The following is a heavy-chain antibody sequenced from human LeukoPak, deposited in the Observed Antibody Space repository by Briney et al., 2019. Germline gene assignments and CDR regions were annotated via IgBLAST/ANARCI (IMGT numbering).Heavy chain of an antibody. J-gene: IGHJ4*02. V-gene: IGHV3-23*01. D-gene: IGHD4-17*01. CDR2: IDTSGGHT. Sequence: PGGSLRLSCAASGFTFSSYAMSWVRQAPGKGLEWVSAIDTSGGHTYYADSVKGRFTISRDNSENTLNLQMNSLRAEDTAVYYCAKGYGDYVDYWGQGTLVTVSS. CDR3: AKGYGDYVDY. CDR1: GFTFSSYA.